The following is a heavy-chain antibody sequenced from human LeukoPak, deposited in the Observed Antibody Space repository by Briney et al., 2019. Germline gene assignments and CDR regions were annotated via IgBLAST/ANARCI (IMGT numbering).Heavy chain of an antibody. D-gene: IGHD2-21*02. V-gene: IGHV3-49*04. Sequence: GGSLRLSCAASGFIFSRYEMNWVRQAPGKGLEWVGFIRSKAYGGTTEYAASVKGRFTISRDDSKSIAYLQMNSLKTEDTAVYYCTSAYCGGDCYSVNYWGQGTLVTVSS. CDR2: IRSKAYGGTT. CDR1: GFIFSRYE. CDR3: TSAYCGGDCYSVNY. J-gene: IGHJ4*02.